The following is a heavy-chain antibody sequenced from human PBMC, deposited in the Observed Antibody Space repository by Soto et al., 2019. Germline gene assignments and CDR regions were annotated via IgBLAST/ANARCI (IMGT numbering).Heavy chain of an antibody. CDR1: GFTFSSYA. CDR3: AKDLYGSGRPNWFDP. D-gene: IGHD3-10*01. J-gene: IGHJ5*02. Sequence: GGSLRLSCAASGFTFSSYAMSWVRQAPGKGLEWVSAISGSGGSTYYADSVKGRFTISRDNSKNTLYLQMNSLRAEDTAVYYCAKDLYGSGRPNWFDPWGQGTLVTVSS. CDR2: ISGSGGST. V-gene: IGHV3-23*01.